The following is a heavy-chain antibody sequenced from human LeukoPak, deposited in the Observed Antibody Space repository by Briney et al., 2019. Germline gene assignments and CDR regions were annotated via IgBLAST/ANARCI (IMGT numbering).Heavy chain of an antibody. J-gene: IGHJ4*02. CDR1: VYTFTPYA. D-gene: IGHD3-10*01. CDR2: INAGNGNT. V-gene: IGHV1-3*01. Sequence: APEKVSCKASVYTFTPYAMHCVREAPGDRVEGRGWINAGNGNTKDSQKFQGRVTITRDTSASTAYTELSSLRAEDTAVYYCAREENYYGSGSYEYWGQGTLVTVAS. CDR3: AREENYYGSGSYEY.